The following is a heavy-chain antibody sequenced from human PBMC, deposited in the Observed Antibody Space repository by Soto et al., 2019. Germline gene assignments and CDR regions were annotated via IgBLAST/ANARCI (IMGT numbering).Heavy chain of an antibody. J-gene: IGHJ3*01. CDR2: IWSDGSNK. D-gene: IGHD3-22*01. CDR1: GFTFSSFG. CDR3: ARDQLYYNDISGRPLNAFDV. V-gene: IGHV3-33*01. Sequence: GGSLRLSCAASGFTFSSFGIDWVRQAPGKGLEWVAVIWSDGSNKYYADSVKGRFTISRDNSKNTLYLQMNSLRAEDTAVYYCARDQLYYNDISGRPLNAFDVWGQGTMVTVSS.